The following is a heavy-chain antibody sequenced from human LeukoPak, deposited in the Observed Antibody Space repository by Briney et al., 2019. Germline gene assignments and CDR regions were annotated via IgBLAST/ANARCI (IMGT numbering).Heavy chain of an antibody. CDR2: ISTTSRYI. CDR1: GFTFSSCS. J-gene: IGHJ4*02. V-gene: IGHV3-21*01. CDR3: ARGNSDYDHDY. D-gene: IGHD5-12*01. Sequence: GGSLRLSCAASGFTFSSCSMNWVRQAPGKGLEWVSSISTTSRYIYYADSVKGRFTVSRDNAKNSLYLQMNSLRAEDTAVYYCARGNSDYDHDYWGQGTLVTVSS.